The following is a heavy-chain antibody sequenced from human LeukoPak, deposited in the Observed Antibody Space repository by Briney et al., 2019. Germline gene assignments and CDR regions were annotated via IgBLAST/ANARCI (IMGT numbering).Heavy chain of an antibody. V-gene: IGHV1-2*02. Sequence: EASVKVSCKASGYTFTGYYMHWVRQAPGQGLEWMGWINPNSGGTNYAQKFQGRVTMTRDTSISTAYMELSRLRSDDTAVYYCARDDYYGSGTPSCWGQGTLVTVSS. CDR2: INPNSGGT. CDR3: ARDDYYGSGTPSC. D-gene: IGHD3-10*01. J-gene: IGHJ4*02. CDR1: GYTFTGYY.